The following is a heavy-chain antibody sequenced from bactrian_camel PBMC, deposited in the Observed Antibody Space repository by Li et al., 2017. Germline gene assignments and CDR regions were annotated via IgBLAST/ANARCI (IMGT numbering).Heavy chain of an antibody. Sequence: VQLVESGGGSVEAGGSLRLSCAFSGDTYRYYCMGWFRQAPGKPREGVATIFVDGDSYYADSVKGRFTISQDNAKNTVYLQMNSLKPEDTAMYYCAARGPYCYTKSSVRDFTYWGQGTQVTVS. CDR3: AARGPYCYTKSSVRDFTY. V-gene: IGHV3S53*01. J-gene: IGHJ6*01. CDR2: IFVDGDS. CDR1: GDTYRYYC. D-gene: IGHD2*01.